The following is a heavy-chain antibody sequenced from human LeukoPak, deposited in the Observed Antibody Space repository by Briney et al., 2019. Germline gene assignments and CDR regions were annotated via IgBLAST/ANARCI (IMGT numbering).Heavy chain of an antibody. CDR2: INPNSGGT. CDR1: GYTFTGYY. V-gene: IGHV1-2*02. Sequence: ASVKVSCKASGYTFTGYYMHWVRQAPGQGLEWMGWINPNSGGTNYAQKFQGRVTMSRDTSMRTAYMELSRLRSDDTAMYYCARVVDCGGDCYYGTWFDPWGQGTLVTVSS. D-gene: IGHD2-21*02. CDR3: ARVVDCGGDCYYGTWFDP. J-gene: IGHJ5*02.